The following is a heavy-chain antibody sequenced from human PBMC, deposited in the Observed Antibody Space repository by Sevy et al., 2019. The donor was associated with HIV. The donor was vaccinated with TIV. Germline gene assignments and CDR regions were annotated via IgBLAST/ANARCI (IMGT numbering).Heavy chain of an antibody. J-gene: IGHJ4*02. CDR2: IYRGRRT. CDR1: GFTFNNYA. D-gene: IGHD3-22*01. Sequence: GGSLRLSCVASGFTFNNYAMSWVRQAPGKGLEWVSVIYRGRRTYYADSVKARFTISIDDSKNTLYRQMNSLRAEDTGIYYCARDGDSSGYFRDYWGQGTLVTVSS. V-gene: IGHV3-66*01. CDR3: ARDGDSSGYFRDY.